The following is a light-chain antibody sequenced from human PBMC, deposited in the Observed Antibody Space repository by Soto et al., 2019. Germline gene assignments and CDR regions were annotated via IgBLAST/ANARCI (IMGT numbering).Light chain of an antibody. CDR2: GAS. CDR3: QQYNDWPPLT. V-gene: IGKV3-15*01. Sequence: EIVLTQSPATLSLSPGERATLSCRASQDITTYLVWYQQKPGQAPRLLIFGASTRVPGIPARFSGSGSGTEFTLTISSLQSEDFAVYYCQQYNDWPPLTFGGGTKVEIK. CDR1: QDITTY. J-gene: IGKJ4*01.